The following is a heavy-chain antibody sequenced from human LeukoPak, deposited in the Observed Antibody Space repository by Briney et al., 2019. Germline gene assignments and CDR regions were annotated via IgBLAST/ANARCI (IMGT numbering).Heavy chain of an antibody. CDR1: GGSFSGYY. Sequence: SETLSLTCAVYGGSFSGYYWSWIRQPPGKGLEWIGEINHSGSSNYNPSLKSRVTISVDTSKNQFSLKLSSVTAADTAVYYCARHATVTPFDYWGQGTLVTVSS. CDR3: ARHATVTPFDY. CDR2: INHSGSS. V-gene: IGHV4-34*01. D-gene: IGHD4-17*01. J-gene: IGHJ4*02.